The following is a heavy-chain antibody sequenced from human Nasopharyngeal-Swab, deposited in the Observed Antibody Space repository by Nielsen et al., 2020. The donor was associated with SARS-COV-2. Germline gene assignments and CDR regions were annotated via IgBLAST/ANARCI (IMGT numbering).Heavy chain of an antibody. J-gene: IGHJ6*03. D-gene: IGHD1-1*01. CDR2: IHHSGSP. CDR1: GGSVSSGSYY. CDR3: ARGYYNFWNGYYHYYMDV. V-gene: IGHV4-61*01. Sequence: SETLSLTCSVSGGSVSSGSYYWSWIRQPPGKGLEWIGYIHHSGSPGYSPSLKIRVTMSVDTYKNHFSLKLISVTAADAAVYYCARGYYNFWNGYYHYYMDVWGKGATVTASS.